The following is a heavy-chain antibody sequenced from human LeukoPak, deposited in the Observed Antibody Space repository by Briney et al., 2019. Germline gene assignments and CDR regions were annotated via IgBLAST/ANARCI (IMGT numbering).Heavy chain of an antibody. V-gene: IGHV3-30*03. CDR3: VFEGRADAFDI. J-gene: IGHJ3*02. Sequence: PGGSLRLSCAASGFTFSRYGMHWVRQAPGKGLEWVAVISYDGSNKYYADSVKGRFTISRDNSKNTLYLQMNSLRAEDTAVYYCVFEGRADAFDIWGQGTMVTVSS. CDR2: ISYDGSNK. D-gene: IGHD3-10*01. CDR1: GFTFSRYG.